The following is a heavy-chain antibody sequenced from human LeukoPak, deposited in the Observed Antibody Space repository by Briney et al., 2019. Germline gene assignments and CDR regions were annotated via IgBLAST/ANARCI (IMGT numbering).Heavy chain of an antibody. CDR2: ISDNGGSI. D-gene: IGHD2-21*01. V-gene: IGHV3-23*01. J-gene: IGHJ5*02. Sequence: GGSLRLSCAASGFTFSSFGMTWVRQAPGKGLERVSAISDNGGSIFYADSVKGRFTISRDNSKNSLYLQMNSLRADDTAVYYCVKIAPDLPWGQGTLVTVSS. CDR3: VKIAPDLP. CDR1: GFTFSSFG.